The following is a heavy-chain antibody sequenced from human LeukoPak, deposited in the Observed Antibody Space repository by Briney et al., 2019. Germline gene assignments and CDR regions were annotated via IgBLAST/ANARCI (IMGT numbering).Heavy chain of an antibody. CDR1: GGSISSYY. V-gene: IGHV4-59*12. CDR3: ARKPIVNSAWYYFDY. J-gene: IGHJ4*02. D-gene: IGHD3-22*01. CDR2: IYYSGST. Sequence: PSETLSLTCTVSGGSISSYYWSWIRQPPGKGLEWIGYIYYSGSTNYSPSLKSRVTISVDTSKNQFSLKLSSVTAADTAVYYCARKPIVNSAWYYFDYWGQGTLVTVSS.